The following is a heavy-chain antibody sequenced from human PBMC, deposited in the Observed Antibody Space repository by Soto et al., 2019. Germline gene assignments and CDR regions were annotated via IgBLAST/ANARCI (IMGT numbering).Heavy chain of an antibody. CDR1: GGSITSTRYY. J-gene: IGHJ3*02. Sequence: PSETLSLTCAVSGGSITSTRYYWAWIRQPPGKGLEWIGTLYYGGSTYYNESLKSRLTISVDTSTNQFSLRLRSVTAADTAVYYCARGSRGYCSSTSCYADAFDIWGQGTMVTVSS. CDR2: LYYGGST. D-gene: IGHD2-2*01. V-gene: IGHV4-39*01. CDR3: ARGSRGYCSSTSCYADAFDI.